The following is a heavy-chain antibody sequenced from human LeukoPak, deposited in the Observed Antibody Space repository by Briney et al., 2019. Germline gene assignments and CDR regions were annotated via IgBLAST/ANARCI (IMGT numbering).Heavy chain of an antibody. Sequence: PGRSLRLSCAASGFTFSTYFMEWVRQAPGKGREWVADIASDGSHTFYVESVKGRFTISRDNSKNTLYLQMNSLRAEDTAVYFCARERQDTILHSGAFDIWGQGTMVTVSS. CDR1: GFTFSTYF. J-gene: IGHJ3*02. CDR3: ARERQDTILHSGAFDI. V-gene: IGHV3-30-3*01. CDR2: IASDGSHT. D-gene: IGHD2-21*01.